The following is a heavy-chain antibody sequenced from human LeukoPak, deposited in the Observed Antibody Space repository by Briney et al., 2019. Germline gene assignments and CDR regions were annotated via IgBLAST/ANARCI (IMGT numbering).Heavy chain of an antibody. CDR2: ISYDGNNK. CDR1: GFTFSTYD. J-gene: IGHJ4*02. V-gene: IGHV3-30*03. CDR3: ARDNPLSRYSSGWNDY. D-gene: IGHD6-19*01. Sequence: GGSMRLSCAASGFTFSTYDMHWVRQAPGKGLEWVAIISYDGNNKYYADSLKGRFTISRDNSKNTLYLQMNSLRAEDTAVYYCARDNPLSRYSSGWNDYWGQGTLVTVSS.